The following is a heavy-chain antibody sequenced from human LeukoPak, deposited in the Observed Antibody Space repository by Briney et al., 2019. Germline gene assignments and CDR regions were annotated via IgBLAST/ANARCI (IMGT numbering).Heavy chain of an antibody. CDR1: GFTFSSYA. CDR3: ARDRGSAAASDYFDY. J-gene: IGHJ4*02. Sequence: GGSLRLSCAASGFTFSSYAMHWVRQAPGKGLEWVAVISYDGSNKYYADSVKGRFTISRDNSKNTLYLQMNSLRAEDTAVYYCARDRGSAAASDYFDYWGQGTLSPSPQ. V-gene: IGHV3-30-3*01. D-gene: IGHD2-2*01. CDR2: ISYDGSNK.